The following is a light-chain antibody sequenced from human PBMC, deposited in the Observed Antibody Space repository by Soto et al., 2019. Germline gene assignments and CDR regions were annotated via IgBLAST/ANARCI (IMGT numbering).Light chain of an antibody. CDR3: QQYGSSPPIT. CDR1: QSVSSSY. V-gene: IGKV3-20*01. J-gene: IGKJ5*01. CDR2: GAS. Sequence: EIVLTQSPGTLSLSPGERATLSCRASQSVSSSYLAWYQQKPGQAPRLLIYGASNRATGIPDRFSGSGSGTDFTLTINILEPEDLAVYYCQQYGSSPPITFGHGTRLEIK.